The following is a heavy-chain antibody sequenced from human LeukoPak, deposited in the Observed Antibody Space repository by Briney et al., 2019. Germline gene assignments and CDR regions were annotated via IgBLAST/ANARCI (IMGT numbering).Heavy chain of an antibody. J-gene: IGHJ4*02. V-gene: IGHV3-7*01. Sequence: GGSLRLSCAASEFIFSSYVMSWVRQAPGKGLEWVANINKDSTEKSYVDSVKGRFTISRDNAKNSLYLQINSLRVEDAAVYYCARDVKGGNFDYWGQGTLVTVSS. CDR3: ARDVKGGNFDY. D-gene: IGHD3-16*01. CDR1: EFIFSSYV. CDR2: INKDSTEK.